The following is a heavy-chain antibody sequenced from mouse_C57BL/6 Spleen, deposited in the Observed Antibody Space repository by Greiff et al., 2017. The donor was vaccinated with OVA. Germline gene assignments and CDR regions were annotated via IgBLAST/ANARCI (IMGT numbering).Heavy chain of an antibody. CDR2: IDPSDSYT. CDR1: GYTFTSYW. J-gene: IGHJ3*01. D-gene: IGHD1-1*01. V-gene: IGHV1-50*01. CDR3: ARDTPYYGSRGAY. Sequence: QVQLKQSGAELVKPGASVKLSCKASGYTFTSYWMQWVKQRPGQGLEWIGEIDPSDSYTNYNQKVKVKATLTVDTSSSTAYMQLSSLTSEDSAVYYCARDTPYYGSRGAYWGQGTLVTVSA.